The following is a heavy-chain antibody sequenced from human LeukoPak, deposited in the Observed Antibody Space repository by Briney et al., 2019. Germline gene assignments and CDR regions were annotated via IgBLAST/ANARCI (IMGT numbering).Heavy chain of an antibody. Sequence: SETLSLTCDVSGGSVTSTNWWTWVRQPPGKGLERIGEVHLDGRTHYNPSLKSRLIMSVDLPENHISLTLTSVTASDTAVYYCAREGGFYRPLDYSGEGTLVTVSS. CDR1: GGSVTSTNW. V-gene: IGHV4-4*02. J-gene: IGHJ4*02. CDR2: VHLDGRT. D-gene: IGHD3-3*01. CDR3: AREGGFYRPLDY.